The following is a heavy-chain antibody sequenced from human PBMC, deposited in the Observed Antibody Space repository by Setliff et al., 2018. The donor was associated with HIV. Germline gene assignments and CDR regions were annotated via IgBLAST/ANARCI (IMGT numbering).Heavy chain of an antibody. CDR3: ARGQHSSTWGALFDY. CDR1: GGSISNNNYY. D-gene: IGHD6-13*01. Sequence: SETLSLTCTVSGGSISNNNYYWGWIRQPPGKGLEWIGSIYYSGSTYYSPSLRSRVTISVDKSKSHFSLKLSSVTAADTAVYYCARGQHSSTWGALFDYWGQGTLVTVSS. CDR2: IYYSGST. V-gene: IGHV4-39*07. J-gene: IGHJ4*02.